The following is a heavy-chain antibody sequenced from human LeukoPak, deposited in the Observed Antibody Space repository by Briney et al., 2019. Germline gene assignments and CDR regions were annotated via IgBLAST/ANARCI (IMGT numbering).Heavy chain of an antibody. CDR3: ARFKRAGGWSYFDY. D-gene: IGHD6-19*01. V-gene: IGHV4-59*01. CDR2: IYNGGST. J-gene: IGHJ4*02. CDR1: GGSISTYY. Sequence: PETLSLTCTVSGGSISTYYWSWIRKPPGKGLEWIGHIYNGGSTNYSPSLKSRVTISVDTSKNQFSLKLSSVTAADTAVYYCARFKRAGGWSYFDYWGQGTLVTVSS.